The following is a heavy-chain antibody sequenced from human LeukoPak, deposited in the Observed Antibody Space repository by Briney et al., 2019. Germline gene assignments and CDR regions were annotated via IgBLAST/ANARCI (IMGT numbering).Heavy chain of an antibody. CDR3: ATAPYDILTGYSPYYFES. J-gene: IGHJ4*02. Sequence: GGSLRLSCAASGFSLISYNMNWVRQAPGKGLECVSSISSTSSPIYYAYSVKGRFTISRDNAKTSLYLQMYSLRAEDTAMYYCATAPYDILTGYSPYYFESWGQGTLVTVSS. V-gene: IGHV3-21*06. CDR1: GFSLISYN. CDR2: ISSTSSPI. D-gene: IGHD3-9*01.